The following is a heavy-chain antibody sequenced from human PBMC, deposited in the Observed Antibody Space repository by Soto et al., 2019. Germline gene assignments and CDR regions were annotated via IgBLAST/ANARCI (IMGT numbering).Heavy chain of an antibody. J-gene: IGHJ1*01. Sequence: PGESLKISFKGSGYSFSTNWIGWVRQMPGKGLEWMGIIYPGDSDTRYSPSFEGQVAISADKSINTAYLQWSSLKASDTAMYYCARHSGIVTDGTEWGQGTLVTVSS. CDR2: IYPGDSDT. D-gene: IGHD6-13*01. V-gene: IGHV5-51*01. CDR1: GYSFSTNW. CDR3: ARHSGIVTDGTE.